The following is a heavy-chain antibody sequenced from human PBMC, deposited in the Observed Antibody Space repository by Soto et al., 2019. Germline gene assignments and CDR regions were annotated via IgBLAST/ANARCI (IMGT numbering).Heavy chain of an antibody. J-gene: IGHJ6*02. V-gene: IGHV1-69*02. D-gene: IGHD2-15*01. CDR3: ASVRMLGGFFGMDV. CDR2: IIPILGIA. CDR1: GGSFNSYT. Sequence: SVKVCCKACGGSFNSYTISWVRQEPGQGLEWMGRIIPILGIANYAQKFQGRVTITADKSTSTAYMELSSLRSEDTAIYYCASVRMLGGFFGMDVWGQGTTVTVSS.